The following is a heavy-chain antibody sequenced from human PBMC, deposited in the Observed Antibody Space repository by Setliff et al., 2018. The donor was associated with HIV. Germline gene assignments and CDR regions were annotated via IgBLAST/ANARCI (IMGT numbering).Heavy chain of an antibody. Sequence: LSLTCSVSGDSITSSSSSHYWGWIRQPPGKGLEWIGSIYYSGSTYYNPSLQSRVTISVHTSKNHFSLKLSSVTAADTALYYCARHAPSWELYYFDYWGQGTLVTVSS. CDR2: IYYSGST. J-gene: IGHJ4*02. CDR1: GDSITSSSSSHY. D-gene: IGHD3-10*01. CDR3: ARHAPSWELYYFDY. V-gene: IGHV4-39*01.